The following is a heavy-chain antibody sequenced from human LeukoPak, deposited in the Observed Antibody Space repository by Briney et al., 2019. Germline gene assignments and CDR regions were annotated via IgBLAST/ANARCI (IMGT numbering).Heavy chain of an antibody. V-gene: IGHV4-59*08. CDR2: ISYSGSA. D-gene: IGHD6-19*01. CDR1: GGSISDYY. CDR3: ASKSVALAGIDY. Sequence: SETLSLTCTVSGGSISDYYWSWIRRPPGKGLEWIGYISYSGSASYIPSLKSRVTISVDTSKNQFSLKLTSVTAADTALYYCASKSVALAGIDYWGQGTLVTVSS. J-gene: IGHJ4*02.